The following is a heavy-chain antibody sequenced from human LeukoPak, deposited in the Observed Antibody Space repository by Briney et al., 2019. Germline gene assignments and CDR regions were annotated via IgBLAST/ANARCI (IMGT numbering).Heavy chain of an antibody. V-gene: IGHV4-4*07. CDR2: VSGTGTA. D-gene: IGHD1-7*01. CDR1: AGSLNSYF. CDR3: ARGKELTGTSGHYSFDF. J-gene: IGHJ4*02. Sequence: SETLSLTCTVSAGSLNSYFWTWVRQPAGKGLEWIGRVSGTGTAYSNPSLESRVIISLDTSRNQFSLKLMSVTAADTAVYYCARGKELTGTSGHYSFDFWGQGTLVSVSS.